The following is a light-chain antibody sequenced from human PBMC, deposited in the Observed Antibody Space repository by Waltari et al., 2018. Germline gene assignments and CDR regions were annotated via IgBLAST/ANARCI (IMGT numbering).Light chain of an antibody. J-gene: IGLJ3*02. CDR1: RSDVGCDNF. CDR3: CSYVGSGTWV. V-gene: IGLV2-23*02. CDR2: ELS. Sequence: QSALTQPASVSGAPGQSSTISSPGPRSDVGCDNFVFWFQQPPGKAPHFMIYELSKRPSGVSNRFSGSKSGNTASLTISGLQAEDEADYYCCSYVGSGTWVFGGGTRLTVL.